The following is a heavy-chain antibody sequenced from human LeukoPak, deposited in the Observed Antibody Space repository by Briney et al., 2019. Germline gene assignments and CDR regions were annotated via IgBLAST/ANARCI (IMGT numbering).Heavy chain of an antibody. CDR1: GYIFTNYW. V-gene: IGHV5-51*01. CDR2: IYPGDSDT. Sequence: PGESLKISCQVSGYIFTNYWIGWLRQVPGKGLESMGIIYPGDSDTAYSPSFQGQVTISADKSISTVYLHWSSLKASDTAMYYCARQSRDGSKTRGYYFDYWGQGTLVSVSS. CDR3: ARQSRDGSKTRGYYFDY. D-gene: IGHD3-10*01. J-gene: IGHJ4*02.